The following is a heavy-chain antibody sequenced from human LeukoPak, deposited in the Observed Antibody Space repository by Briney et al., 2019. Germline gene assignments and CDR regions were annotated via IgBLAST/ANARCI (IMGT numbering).Heavy chain of an antibody. CDR1: GFTFSTYW. D-gene: IGHD5-24*01. J-gene: IGHJ4*02. CDR2: IKQDGSEK. CDR3: AREDNWALDY. Sequence: GGSLRLSCAASGFTFSTYWMSWARQAPGKGLEWVANIKQDGSEKHYVDSVKGRFTISRDNTKKSLYLQMNSLRAEDTAVYCCAREDNWALDYWGQGTLVTVSS. V-gene: IGHV3-7*01.